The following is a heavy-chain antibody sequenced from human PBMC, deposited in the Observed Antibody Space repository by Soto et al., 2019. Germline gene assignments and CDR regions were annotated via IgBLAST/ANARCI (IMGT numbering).Heavy chain of an antibody. CDR2: INHSGST. V-gene: IGHV4-34*01. CDR3: ARGYCSGGSCPRAFDI. J-gene: IGHJ3*02. Sequence: QVQLQQWGAGLLKPSETLSLTCAVYGGSLGGSSWAGIRQPPGKGLEWIGEINHSGSTNYNPSLKSRVTISVDTSKNQFSLKLSSVTAADTAVYYCARGYCSGGSCPRAFDIWGQRRRVTVSS. D-gene: IGHD2-15*01. CDR1: GGSLGGSS.